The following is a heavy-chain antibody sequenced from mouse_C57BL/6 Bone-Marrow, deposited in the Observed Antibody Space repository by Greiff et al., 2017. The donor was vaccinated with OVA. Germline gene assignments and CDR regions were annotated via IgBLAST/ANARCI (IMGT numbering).Heavy chain of an antibody. CDR3: ARDFCYYGSSYAMDY. V-gene: IGHV5-4*01. CDR1: GFTFSSYA. J-gene: IGHJ4*01. Sequence: EVQRVESGGGLVKPGGSLKLSCAASGFTFSSYAMSWVRQTPEKRLEWVATISDGGSYTYYPDNVKGRFTISRDNAKNNLYLQMSHLKSEDTAMYYCARDFCYYGSSYAMDYLGQGTSVTVSS. CDR2: ISDGGSYT. D-gene: IGHD1-1*01.